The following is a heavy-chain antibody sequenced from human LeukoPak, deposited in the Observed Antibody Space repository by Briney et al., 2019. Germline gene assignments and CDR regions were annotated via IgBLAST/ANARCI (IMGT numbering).Heavy chain of an antibody. Sequence: ASVKVSCKASRYTFTDYYMHWVRQAPGQGLEWMGWINPNSGGTNYAQKFQGRVTMTRDTSISTAYMELSRLRSDDTAVCYCARGGWSLGYCSSSSCLDWFDPWGQGTLVTVSS. D-gene: IGHD2-2*01. CDR2: INPNSGGT. CDR1: RYTFTDYY. CDR3: ARGGWSLGYCSSSSCLDWFDP. J-gene: IGHJ5*02. V-gene: IGHV1-2*02.